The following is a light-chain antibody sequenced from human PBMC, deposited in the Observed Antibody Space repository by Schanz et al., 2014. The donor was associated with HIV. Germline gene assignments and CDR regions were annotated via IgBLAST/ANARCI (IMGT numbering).Light chain of an antibody. V-gene: IGKV3-20*01. CDR1: QRLSSSY. CDR3: QQYGVSPPWT. CDR2: GAS. Sequence: EIVLTQSPGSLSLSPGGRATLSCGASQRLSSSYLAWYQHKRGQPPRLLLYGASSRATGIPDRFSGSGSGTDFTLTISGLEPQDFAVYYCQQYGVSPPWTFGQGTKVEVK. J-gene: IGKJ1*01.